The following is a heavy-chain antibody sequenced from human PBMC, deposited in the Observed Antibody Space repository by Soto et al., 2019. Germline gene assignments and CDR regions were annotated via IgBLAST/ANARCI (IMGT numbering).Heavy chain of an antibody. CDR3: ARDLGYCSSTSCYDYYGMDV. V-gene: IGHV3-11*06. Sequence: QVQLVESGGGLVKPGGSLRLSCAASGFTFSDYYMSWIRQAPGKGLEWVSYISSSSGYTNYADSVKGRFTISRDNAKNSLYLHMNSLRAEDTAVYYCARDLGYCSSTSCYDYYGMDVWGQGTTVTVSS. J-gene: IGHJ6*02. D-gene: IGHD2-2*01. CDR1: GFTFSDYY. CDR2: ISSSSGYT.